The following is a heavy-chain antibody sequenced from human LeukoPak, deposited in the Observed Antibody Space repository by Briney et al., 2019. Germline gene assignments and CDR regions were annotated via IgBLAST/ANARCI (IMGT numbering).Heavy chain of an antibody. D-gene: IGHD4-11*01. CDR2: ISAYNGNT. Sequence: PGASVKVSCKASGYTFTSYGISWVRQAPGQGLEWMGWISAYNGNTNYAQKLKGRVTMTTDTSKNTAYMELSGLRSDDTAVYYCARESGGGYSIYNWFDPWGQGTLVTVSS. CDR3: ARESGGGYSIYNWFDP. V-gene: IGHV1-18*01. J-gene: IGHJ5*02. CDR1: GYTFTSYG.